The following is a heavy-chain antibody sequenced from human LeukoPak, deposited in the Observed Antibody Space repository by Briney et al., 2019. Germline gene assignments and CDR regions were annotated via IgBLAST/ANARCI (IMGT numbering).Heavy chain of an antibody. CDR3: ARVPTVTFFDY. J-gene: IGHJ4*02. D-gene: IGHD4-17*01. Sequence: PSETLSLTCTVSGGSMSSSSYYWGWIRQPPGKGLEWIGSIYYSGSSYYNPSLKSRVTISVDTSKNQFSLKLSSVTAADTAVYYCARVPTVTFFDYWGQGTLVTVSS. CDR2: IYYSGSS. V-gene: IGHV4-39*07. CDR1: GGSMSSSSYY.